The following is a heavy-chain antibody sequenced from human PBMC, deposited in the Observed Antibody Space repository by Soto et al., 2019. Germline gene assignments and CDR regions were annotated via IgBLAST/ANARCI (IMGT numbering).Heavy chain of an antibody. CDR2: IWYDGSNK. CDR1: GFTFSSYG. D-gene: IGHD6-19*01. J-gene: IGHJ3*02. V-gene: IGHV3-33*01. CDR3: ARGLRVKRGWELTNDAFDI. Sequence: GGSLRLSCAASGFTFSSYGMHWVRQAPGKGLEWVAVIWYDGSNKYYADSVKGRFTISRDNSKNTLYLQMNSLRAEDTAVYYCARGLRVKRGWELTNDAFDIWGQGTMVTVSS.